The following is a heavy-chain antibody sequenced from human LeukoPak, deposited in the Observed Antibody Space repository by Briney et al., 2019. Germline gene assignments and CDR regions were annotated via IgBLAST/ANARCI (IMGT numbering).Heavy chain of an antibody. D-gene: IGHD6-13*01. J-gene: IGHJ3*02. Sequence: SETLSLTCTVSNDSIKDYYWNLIRQSPGKGLEWIGFISNSGSTNYNPSLKSRVTISKDTSKRQFSLKLSSVTAVDTAVYYCARYEVGSSWAQAFDMWGQGTMVTVSS. V-gene: IGHV4-59*01. CDR2: ISNSGST. CDR3: ARYEVGSSWAQAFDM. CDR1: NDSIKDYY.